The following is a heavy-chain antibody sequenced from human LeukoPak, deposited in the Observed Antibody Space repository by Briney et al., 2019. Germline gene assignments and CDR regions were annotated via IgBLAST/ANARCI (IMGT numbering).Heavy chain of an antibody. D-gene: IGHD1-26*01. CDR1: GFTFNSYS. V-gene: IGHV3-30-3*01. Sequence: GGSLRLSCAASGFTFNSYSMHWVRQAPGKGLEWVTAISDDETYKFYADSVKGRFTISRDNAQNSLYLHMSSLRAEDTAVYYCARDPYSGGYGDDYYYYMDVWGKGTTVTISS. CDR3: ARDPYSGGYGDDYYYYMDV. CDR2: ISDDETYK. J-gene: IGHJ6*03.